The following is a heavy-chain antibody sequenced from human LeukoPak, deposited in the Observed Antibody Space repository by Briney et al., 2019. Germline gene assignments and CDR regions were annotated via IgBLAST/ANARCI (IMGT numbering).Heavy chain of an antibody. D-gene: IGHD2-2*01. V-gene: IGHV6-1*01. CDR2: TYYRSTWYN. J-gene: IGHJ5*02. Sequence: QTLSLTCAISGDSVSSNSVTWNWIRQSPSRGLEWLGRTYYRSTWYNDYAVSVRGRITVNPDTSKNQFSLHLNSVTPEDTAVYYCARRLTQYDCFDPWGQGILVTVSS. CDR1: GDSVSSNSVT. CDR3: ARRLTQYDCFDP.